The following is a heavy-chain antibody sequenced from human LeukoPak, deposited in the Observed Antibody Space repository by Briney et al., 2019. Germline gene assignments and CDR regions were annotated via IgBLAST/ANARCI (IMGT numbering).Heavy chain of an antibody. V-gene: IGHV3-23*01. J-gene: IGHJ4*02. CDR1: GFTFSSYA. CDR3: ATLPAGGKYPS. D-gene: IGHD1-26*01. Sequence: GGSLRLSCAASGFTFSSYAMSWVRQAPGKGLEWVSSISGSGDNTYYADSVKGRFTISRDNSKNTLNLQMNSLRAEDTAVYYCATLPAGGKYPSWGQGTPVTVSS. CDR2: ISGSGDNT.